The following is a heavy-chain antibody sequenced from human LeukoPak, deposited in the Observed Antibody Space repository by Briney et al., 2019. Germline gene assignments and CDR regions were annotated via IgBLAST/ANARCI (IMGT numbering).Heavy chain of an antibody. CDR1: GGSFSGYY. D-gene: IGHD3-22*01. J-gene: IGHJ4*02. V-gene: IGHV4-34*01. Sequence: PSETLSLTCAVYGGSFSGYYWSWIRQPPGKGLEWIGEINHSGSTNYNPSLKSRVTISVDTSKNQFSLKLSSVTAADTAVYYCARVGGYSRGYYYFDYWGQGTLVTVSS. CDR2: INHSGST. CDR3: ARVGGYSRGYYYFDY.